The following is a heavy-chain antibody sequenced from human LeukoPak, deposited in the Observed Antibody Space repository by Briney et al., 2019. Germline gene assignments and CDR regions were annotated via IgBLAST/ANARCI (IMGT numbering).Heavy chain of an antibody. J-gene: IGHJ4*02. V-gene: IGHV4-4*02. CDR3: AREGGFYRPLDY. CDR2: VHLDGRT. D-gene: IGHD3-3*01. CDR1: GGSVSSTNW. Sequence: PSETLSLTCTVSGGSVSSTNWWTWFRQPPGKGLEWIGEVHLDGRTNYNPSLTGRLTMSVDLYENHISLKLTSVTAADTAVYYCAREGGFYRPLDYSGQGTLVTVSS.